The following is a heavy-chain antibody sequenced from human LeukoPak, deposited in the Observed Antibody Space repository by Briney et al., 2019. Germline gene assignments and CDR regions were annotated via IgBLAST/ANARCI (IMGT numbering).Heavy chain of an antibody. CDR1: VFTLSSNS. CDR3: ASTNYRGGSTGYNWFDP. V-gene: IGHV3-30-3*01. CDR2: ISYDGSNK. D-gene: IGHD2-15*01. J-gene: IGHJ5*02. Sequence: GGSLRLSCAASVFTLSSNSMRWVRQALCKGLEWVAVISYDGSNKYYADSVKGRFTISRDNSKNTLYLQMNSLRAEDTAVYYCASTNYRGGSTGYNWFDPWGQGTLVTVSS.